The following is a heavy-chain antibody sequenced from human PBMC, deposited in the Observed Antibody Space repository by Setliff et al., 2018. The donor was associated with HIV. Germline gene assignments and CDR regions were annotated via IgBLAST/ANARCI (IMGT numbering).Heavy chain of an antibody. CDR3: ARSRPQISIFGLVQDY. V-gene: IGHV1-69*13. CDR2: IIPMFGTA. D-gene: IGHD3-3*01. J-gene: IGHJ4*02. Sequence: SVKVSCKASGGTFGSYAISWVRQAPGQGLEWMGGIIPMFGTANYEQKFQGRFTITADESTSTAYMELSSLRSEDTAVYYCARSRPQISIFGLVQDYWGQGTLVTVSS. CDR1: GGTFGSYA.